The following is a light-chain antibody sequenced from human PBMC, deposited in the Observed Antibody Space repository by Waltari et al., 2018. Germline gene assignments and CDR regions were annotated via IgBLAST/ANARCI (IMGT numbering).Light chain of an antibody. J-gene: IGLJ2*01. V-gene: IGLV2-14*03. CDR3: SSFTPSDTLVI. CDR1: GRDIGAYDY. Sequence: QSALTQPASVSGSPGQSITISCTGTGRDIGAYDYVSWYQQHPDKVPKVIIYDVSLRPSGISDRLAGSKSGNTASLTISGLQAEDEVDYYCSSFTPSDTLVIFGGGTKVTVL. CDR2: DVS.